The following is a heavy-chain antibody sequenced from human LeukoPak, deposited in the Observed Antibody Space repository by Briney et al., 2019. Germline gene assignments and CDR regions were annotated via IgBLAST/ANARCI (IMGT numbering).Heavy chain of an antibody. CDR3: ARGWEPVGATPNQNYYYYYGMDV. V-gene: IGHV1-69*13. J-gene: IGHJ6*02. CDR1: GGTFSSYA. D-gene: IGHD1-26*01. CDR2: IIPIFGTA. Sequence: APVKVSCTASGGTFSSYAISWVRQAPGQGLEWMGGIIPIFGTANYAQKFQGRVTITADESTSTAYMELSSLRSEDTAVYYCARGWEPVGATPNQNYYYYYGMDVWGQGTTVTVSS.